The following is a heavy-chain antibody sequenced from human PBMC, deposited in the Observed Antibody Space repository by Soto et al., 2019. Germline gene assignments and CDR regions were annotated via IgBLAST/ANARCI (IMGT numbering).Heavy chain of an antibody. V-gene: IGHV4-59*01. CDR3: ARGAASSSFQFSFYGLDV. Sequence: PSETLSLTCNVSGGSLNDYYWTWIRQFPGKGLQWVGCIYFGGSPNSNPSLKNRVSISVDKSKSQFSMRLTYVTAADTAVYYCARGAASSSFQFSFYGLDVWGPGTTVTVSS. D-gene: IGHD2-21*01. J-gene: IGHJ6*02. CDR2: IYFGGSP. CDR1: GGSLNDYY.